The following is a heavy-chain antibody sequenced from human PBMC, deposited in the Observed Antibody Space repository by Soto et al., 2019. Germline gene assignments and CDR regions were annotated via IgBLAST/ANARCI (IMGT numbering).Heavy chain of an antibody. CDR3: ARDDGAAMDVWYFDY. Sequence: QVQLVQSGAEVKKPGSSVKVSCKASGGTFSSYAISWVRQAPGQGLEWMGGIIPIFGTATYAQKFQGRVTMTADESTSTAYMELSSLRSEDTAVYYCARDDGAAMDVWYFDYWGQGTLVTVSS. D-gene: IGHD5-18*01. J-gene: IGHJ4*02. CDR1: GGTFSSYA. CDR2: IIPIFGTA. V-gene: IGHV1-69*12.